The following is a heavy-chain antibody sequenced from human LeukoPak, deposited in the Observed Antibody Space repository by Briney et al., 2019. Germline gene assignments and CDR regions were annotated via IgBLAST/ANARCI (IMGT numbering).Heavy chain of an antibody. CDR2: IGSSGVTK. D-gene: IGHD3-10*01. CDR3: GRINYNGDY. J-gene: IGHJ4*02. CDR1: GFSFSTYA. Sequence: GGSLRLSCAASGFSFSTYAMNWVRQTPEKGLEWVSYIGSSGVTKYYADSVKGRFIISRDNAKNSLFLQMNSLRTEDTAVYFCGRINYNGDYWGRGTLVTVSS. V-gene: IGHV3-48*01.